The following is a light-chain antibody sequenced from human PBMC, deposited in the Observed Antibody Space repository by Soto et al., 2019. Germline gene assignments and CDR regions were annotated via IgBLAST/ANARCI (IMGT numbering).Light chain of an antibody. Sequence: EIVLTQSPGTLSLSPGERATLSCRASQSVSNSYLAWYQQKPGQAPRLLIYGASSRATGIPDRFSGSGSGADFTLTVSRLEPEDVAVYYCQQYGSAPETFGPGTKVYIK. CDR1: QSVSNSY. CDR2: GAS. J-gene: IGKJ3*01. CDR3: QQYGSAPET. V-gene: IGKV3-20*01.